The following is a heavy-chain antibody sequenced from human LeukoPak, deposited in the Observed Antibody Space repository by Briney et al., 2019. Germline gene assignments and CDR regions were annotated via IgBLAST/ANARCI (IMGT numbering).Heavy chain of an antibody. V-gene: IGHV4-34*01. CDR3: AREPIYSSSWYGSG. CDR2: INHSGST. Sequence: SETLSLTCAVYGGSFSGYYWSWIRQPPGKGLEWIGEINHSGSTNYNPSLKSRVTISVDTSKNQFSLKLSSVTAADTAVYYCAREPIYSSSWYGSGWGQGTLVTVSS. CDR1: GGSFSGYY. J-gene: IGHJ4*02. D-gene: IGHD6-13*01.